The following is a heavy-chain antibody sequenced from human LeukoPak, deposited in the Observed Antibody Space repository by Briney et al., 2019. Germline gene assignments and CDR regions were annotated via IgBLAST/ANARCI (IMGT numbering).Heavy chain of an antibody. J-gene: IGHJ4*02. V-gene: IGHV3-30-3*01. CDR1: GFSFSSYA. Sequence: PGGSLRLSCAASGFSFSSYAMHWVRQAPGKGLEWVTVISYDGSDKYYADSVKGRFTISRDNSKNTVYLHMNSLRPEDTAVYYCARDPKRYCSGVSCYLDYWGQGTLVTVS. CDR2: ISYDGSDK. CDR3: ARDPKRYCSGVSCYLDY. D-gene: IGHD2-15*01.